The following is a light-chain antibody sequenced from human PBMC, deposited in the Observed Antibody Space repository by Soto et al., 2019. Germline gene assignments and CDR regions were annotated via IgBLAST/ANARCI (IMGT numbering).Light chain of an antibody. V-gene: IGKV3-15*01. J-gene: IGKJ2*01. Sequence: EIVMTQSPATLSVSPGERATLSCRAGQSVSSNLAWYQQKPGQAPRLLIYGASTRATGIPARFSGSGSGTEFTITISSLQSEDFAVYYCQQYNNWPPYTFGQGTKLEIK. CDR2: GAS. CDR1: QSVSSN. CDR3: QQYNNWPPYT.